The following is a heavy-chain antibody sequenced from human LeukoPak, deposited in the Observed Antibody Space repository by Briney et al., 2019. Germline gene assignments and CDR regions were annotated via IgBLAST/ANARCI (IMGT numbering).Heavy chain of an antibody. D-gene: IGHD6-6*01. CDR2: INPNSGGT. CDR3: ARGRGSSSSPVSY. CDR1: GYTFTSYD. V-gene: IGHV1-2*02. J-gene: IGHJ4*02. Sequence: GASVKVSCKASGYTFTSYDINWVRQAPGQGLEWMGWINPNSGGTNYAQKLQGRVTMTRDTSISTAYMELSRLRSDDTAVYYCARGRGSSSSPVSYWGQGTLVTVSS.